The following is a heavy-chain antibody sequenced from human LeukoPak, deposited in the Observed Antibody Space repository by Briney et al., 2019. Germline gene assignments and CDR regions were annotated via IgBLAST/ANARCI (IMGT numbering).Heavy chain of an antibody. V-gene: IGHV1-69*01. CDR2: IITIFGTA. CDR3: ASSTPGAHCSSTSCLTPRIDY. D-gene: IGHD2-2*01. CDR1: GGTFSSYA. Sequence: ASVKVSCKASGGTFSSYAISWVRQAPGQGLEWMGGIITIFGTANYAQKFQGRVTITADESTSTAYMELSSLRSEDTAVYYCASSTPGAHCSSTSCLTPRIDYWGQGTLVTVSS. J-gene: IGHJ4*02.